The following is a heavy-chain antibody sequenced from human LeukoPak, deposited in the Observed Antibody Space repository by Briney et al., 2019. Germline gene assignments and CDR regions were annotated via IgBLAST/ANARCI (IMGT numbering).Heavy chain of an antibody. CDR2: IYTCGST. Sequence: PSQTLSLTCTVSGGSISSGSYYWSWIRQPAGKGLEWIGRIYTCGSTNYNPSLKSRVTISVDTSKNQFSLKLSSVTAADTAVYYCARAVAAYYYYYYMDVWGKGTTVTVSS. CDR3: ARAVAAYYYYYYMDV. V-gene: IGHV4-61*02. D-gene: IGHD6-19*01. CDR1: GGSISSGSYY. J-gene: IGHJ6*03.